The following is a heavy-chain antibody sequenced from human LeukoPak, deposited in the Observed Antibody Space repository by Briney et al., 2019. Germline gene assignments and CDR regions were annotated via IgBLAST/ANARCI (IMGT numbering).Heavy chain of an antibody. Sequence: PGGSLRLSCAASGFTFSRETMNWVRQAPGKGLEWVSYISSDGGTIYYADSVRGRFTISRDNAKNSLYLQMNSLRADDTAVYYCARSGSHDYWGQGTLVTVSS. CDR2: ISSDGGTI. CDR3: ARSGSHDY. V-gene: IGHV3-48*04. J-gene: IGHJ4*02. D-gene: IGHD1-26*01. CDR1: GFTFSRET.